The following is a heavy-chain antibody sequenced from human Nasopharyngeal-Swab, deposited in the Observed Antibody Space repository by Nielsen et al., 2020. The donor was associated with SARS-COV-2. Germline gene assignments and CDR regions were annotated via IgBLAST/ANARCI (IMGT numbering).Heavy chain of an antibody. D-gene: IGHD3-22*01. CDR2: ISYDGSNK. V-gene: IGHV3-30*18. CDR1: GFTFSSYG. Sequence: GESLKISCAASGFTFSSYGMHWVRQAPGKGLEWVAVISYDGSNKYYADSVKGRFTISRDNSKNTLYLQMNSLRAEDTAVYYCAKGLHYDSSGEYYYYYMDVWGKGTTVTVSS. J-gene: IGHJ6*03. CDR3: AKGLHYDSSGEYYYYYMDV.